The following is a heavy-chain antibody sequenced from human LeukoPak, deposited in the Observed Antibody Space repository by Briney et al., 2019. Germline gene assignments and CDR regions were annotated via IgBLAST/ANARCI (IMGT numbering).Heavy chain of an antibody. CDR2: INHNGNT. CDR1: YGSFSGYY. V-gene: IGHV4-34*01. CDR3: ARHPASNREYFQH. D-gene: IGHD1-14*01. Sequence: SETLSLTCTVFYGSFSGYYWTWIRQPPGKGLEWIAEINHNGNTNYNPSLKSRVTISVDTSKDQFSLKLSSVTAADTAVYYCARHPASNREYFQHWGQGTLVTVSS. J-gene: IGHJ1*01.